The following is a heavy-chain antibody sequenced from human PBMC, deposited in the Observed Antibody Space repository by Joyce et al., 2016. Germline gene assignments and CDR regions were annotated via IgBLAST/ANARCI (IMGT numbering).Heavy chain of an antibody. CDR3: ARSQWLAPLMY. CDR1: GGPFRGFL. J-gene: IGHJ4*02. V-gene: IGHV4-34*02. D-gene: IGHD6-19*01. CDR2: VNTSGAH. Sequence: QVQLQQWGAGLLKPSETLSLTCGVNGGPFRGFLWTWVRQPPGEGLQWSGDVNTSGAHNYNPSLKSRVTISVDTSKNQFSLTLTSITAADTAMYYCARSQWLAPLMYWGQGSLVAVSS.